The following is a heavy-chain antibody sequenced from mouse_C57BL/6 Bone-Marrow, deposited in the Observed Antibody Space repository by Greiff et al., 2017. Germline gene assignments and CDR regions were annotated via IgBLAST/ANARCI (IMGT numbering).Heavy chain of an antibody. V-gene: IGHV1-80*01. CDR2: IYPGDGDT. J-gene: IGHJ4*01. D-gene: IGHD2-2*01. CDR3: ARLVTTHYYAMDY. CDR1: GYAFSSYW. Sequence: VQRVESGAELVKPGASVKISCKASGYAFSSYWMNWVKQRPGKGLEWIGQIYPGDGDTNYNGKFKGKATLTADKSSSTAYMQLSSLTSEDSAVYFCARLVTTHYYAMDYWGQGTSVTVSS.